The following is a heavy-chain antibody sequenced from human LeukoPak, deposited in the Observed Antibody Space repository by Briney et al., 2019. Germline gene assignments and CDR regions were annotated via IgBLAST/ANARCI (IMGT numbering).Heavy chain of an antibody. J-gene: IGHJ4*02. D-gene: IGHD3-22*01. V-gene: IGHV3-15*01. CDR2: IKSKTDGGTT. CDR1: GFTFSNAW. CDR3: TTRNYYDSSGYYYTLWDY. Sequence: GGSLRLSCAASGFTFSNAWMSWVRQAPGKGLEWVGRIKSKTDGGTTDYAAPVKGRFTISRDDSKNTLYLQMYSLKTEDTAVYYCTTRNYYDSSGYYYTLWDYWGQGTLVTVSS.